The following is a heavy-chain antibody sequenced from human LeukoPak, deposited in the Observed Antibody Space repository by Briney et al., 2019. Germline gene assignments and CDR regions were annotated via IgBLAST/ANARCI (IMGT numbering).Heavy chain of an antibody. CDR2: IYYSGST. CDR3: ATGGSSSWNWFDP. CDR1: GGSFSSYY. J-gene: IGHJ5*02. V-gene: IGHV4-59*01. Sequence: KPSETLSLTCTVSGGSFSSYYWSWIRQPPGKGLEWIGYIYYSGSTNYNPSLKSRVTISVDTSKNQFSLKLSSVTAADTAVYYCATGGSSSWNWFDPWGQGTLVTVSS. D-gene: IGHD6-6*01.